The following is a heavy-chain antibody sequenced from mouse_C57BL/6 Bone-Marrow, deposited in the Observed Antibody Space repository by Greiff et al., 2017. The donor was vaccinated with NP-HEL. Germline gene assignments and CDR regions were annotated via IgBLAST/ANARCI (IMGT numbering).Heavy chain of an antibody. CDR3: ARWANWVYCDV. CDR1: GYTFTGYW. J-gene: IGHJ1*03. D-gene: IGHD4-1*01. Sequence: QVQLKESGAELMKPGASVKLSCKATGYTFTGYWIEWVKQRPGHGLEWIGEILPGSGSTNYNGKFKGKATLTADKSSSKAYMQLSSLTSEDSAVYFCARWANWVYCDVWGTGTTVTVSS. CDR2: ILPGSGST. V-gene: IGHV1-9*01.